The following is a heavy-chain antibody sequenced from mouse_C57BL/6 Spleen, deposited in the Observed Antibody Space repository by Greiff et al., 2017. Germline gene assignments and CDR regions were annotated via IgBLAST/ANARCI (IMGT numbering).Heavy chain of an antibody. CDR3: ARGGRRDFDY. J-gene: IGHJ2*01. D-gene: IGHD2-12*01. V-gene: IGHV5-17*01. CDR2: ISSGSSTI. Sequence: EVMLVESGGGLVKPGGSLKLSCAASGFTFSDYGMHWVRQAPEKGLEWVAYISSGSSTIYYADTVKGRFTISRDHAKNTRFLQMTSLRSEDTARYYCARGGRRDFDYWGQGTTLTGSS. CDR1: GFTFSDYG.